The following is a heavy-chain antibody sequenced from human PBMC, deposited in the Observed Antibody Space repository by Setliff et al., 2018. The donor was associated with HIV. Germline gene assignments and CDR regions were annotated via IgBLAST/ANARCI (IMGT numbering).Heavy chain of an antibody. CDR2: LDTEDGET. CDR3: ATFLFRDSTDPYYRPPGDFPLYYFDY. CDR1: GFTFKDYY. J-gene: IGHJ4*02. Sequence: ASVKVSCKASGFTFKDYYMHWVQQAPGKGLEWMGRLDTEDGETLYAEKFRGRVTMTADMSTNTAYLELGSLRSEDTAVYYCATFLFRDSTDPYYRPPGDFPLYYFDYWAQGTLVTVSS. D-gene: IGHD3-10*01. V-gene: IGHV1-69-2*01.